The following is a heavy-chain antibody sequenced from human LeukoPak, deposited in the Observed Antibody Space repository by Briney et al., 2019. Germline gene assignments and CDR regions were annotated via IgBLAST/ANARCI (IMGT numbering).Heavy chain of an antibody. D-gene: IGHD3-10*01. V-gene: IGHV4-61*01. CDR1: GGSFSSGSDY. CDR3: ARGQAALWFGEL. CDR2: SSYSGST. J-gene: IGHJ4*02. Sequence: SETLSLTCTVSGGSFSSGSDYWSWLRQPPGKGLEWIGHSSYSGSTNYNPSLKSRVTISLDTSKNQLSLKLSSVTTADTAVYYCARGQAALWFGELWGQGTLVTVSS.